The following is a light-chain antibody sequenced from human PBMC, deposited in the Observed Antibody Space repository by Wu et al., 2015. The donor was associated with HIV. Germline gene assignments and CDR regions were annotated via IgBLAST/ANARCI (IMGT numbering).Light chain of an antibody. J-gene: IGKJ4*01. V-gene: IGKV1-27*01. CDR2: AAS. CDR1: QGISNF. CDR3: QHYNKIPPLT. Sequence: DIQMTQSPSSLSASVGDRVTITCRASQGISNFLAWYQQKPGKPPKVLIYAASTLQSGVPSRFSGSGSGTEFTLTISSMQSEDSAIYYCQHYNKIPPLTFGGGTKVEIK.